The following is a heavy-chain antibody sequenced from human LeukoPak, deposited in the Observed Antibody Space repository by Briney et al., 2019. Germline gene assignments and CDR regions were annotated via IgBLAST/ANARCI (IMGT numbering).Heavy chain of an antibody. CDR3: ARTDSSAFDI. V-gene: IGHV1-2*06. J-gene: IGHJ3*02. Sequence: ASVKVSCKASGYTFTSYDINWVRQATGQGLEWMGRINPNSGGTNYAQKFQGRVTMTRDTSISTAYMELSRLRSDDTAVYYCARTDSSAFDIWGQGTMVTVSS. D-gene: IGHD3-22*01. CDR1: GYTFTSYD. CDR2: INPNSGGT.